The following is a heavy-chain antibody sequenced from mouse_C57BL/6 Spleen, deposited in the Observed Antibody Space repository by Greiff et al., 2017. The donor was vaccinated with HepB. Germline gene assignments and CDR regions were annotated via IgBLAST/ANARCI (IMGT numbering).Heavy chain of an antibody. V-gene: IGHV1-39*01. Sequence: EVKLMESGPELVKPGASVKISCKASGYSFTDYNMNWVKQSNGKSLEWIGVINPNYGTTSYNQKFKGKATLTVDQSSSTAYMQLNSLTSEDSAVYYCAREDYDYEYYAMDYWGQGTSVTVSS. CDR1: GYSFTDYN. CDR3: AREDYDYEYYAMDY. CDR2: INPNYGTT. J-gene: IGHJ4*01. D-gene: IGHD2-4*01.